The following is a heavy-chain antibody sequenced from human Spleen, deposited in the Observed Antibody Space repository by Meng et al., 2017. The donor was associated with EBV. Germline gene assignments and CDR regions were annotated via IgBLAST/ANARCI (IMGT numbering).Heavy chain of an antibody. V-gene: IGHV3-30*18. Sequence: QVQVVEAGGVLVQPGRSLSLSCASSGFTFSTYAMYWVRQAPGKGLEWVTIISNDGRNKHYADSVKGRFTISRDNSKNTLYLQMNSLRAEDTAVYYCAKDLVGGYDFDQWGQGALVTVSS. CDR3: AKDLVGGYDFDQ. CDR1: GFTFSTYA. J-gene: IGHJ4*02. D-gene: IGHD5-12*01. CDR2: ISNDGRNK.